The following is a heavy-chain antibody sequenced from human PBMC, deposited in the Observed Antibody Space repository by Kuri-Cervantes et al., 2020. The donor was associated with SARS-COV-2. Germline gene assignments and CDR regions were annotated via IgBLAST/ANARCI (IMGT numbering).Heavy chain of an antibody. CDR3: ARDPGQRYSSGWHPDFDY. CDR1: GYTFTSYG. J-gene: IGHJ4*02. D-gene: IGHD6-19*01. V-gene: IGHV1-69*10. CDR2: IIPILGIA. Sequence: SVKVSCKASGYTFTSYGISWVRQAPGQGLEWMGGIIPILGIANYAQKFQGRVTITADKSTSTAYMELSSLRSEDTAVYYCARDPGQRYSSGWHPDFDYWGQGTLVTASS.